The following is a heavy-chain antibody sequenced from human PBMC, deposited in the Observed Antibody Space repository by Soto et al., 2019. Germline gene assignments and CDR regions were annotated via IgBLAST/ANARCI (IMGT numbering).Heavy chain of an antibody. D-gene: IGHD3-22*01. CDR2: IIPIFGTA. CDR1: GGTFSSYA. V-gene: IGHV1-69*12. CDR3: AGDRGPSSGYYPYWFDP. Sequence: QVQLVQAGAEVKKPGSSVKVSCKASGGTFSSYAISWVRQAPGQGLEWMGEIIPIFGTANYAQKFQGRVTITADESTSTAYMELGSLRSEDTGLDYIAGDRGPSSGYYPYWFDPWGQGTLVTVSS. J-gene: IGHJ5*02.